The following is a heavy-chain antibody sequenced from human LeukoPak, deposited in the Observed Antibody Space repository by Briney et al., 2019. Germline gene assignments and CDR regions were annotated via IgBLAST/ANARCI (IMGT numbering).Heavy chain of an antibody. CDR3: AITVAARRIDN. V-gene: IGHV4-59*01. D-gene: IGHD6-6*01. CDR1: GGSISSYY. J-gene: IGHJ4*02. Sequence: SETLSLTCTVSGGSISSYYWSWIRQPPGKGLEWIGYIYYSGSTNYNPSLNSRVTISVDTSKNQFSLKLSSVTAADTAVYYCAITVAARRIDNWGQGTLVTVSS. CDR2: IYYSGST.